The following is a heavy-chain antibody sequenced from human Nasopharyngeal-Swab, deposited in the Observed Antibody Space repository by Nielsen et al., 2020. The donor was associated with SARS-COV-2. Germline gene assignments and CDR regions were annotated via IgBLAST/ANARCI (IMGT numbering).Heavy chain of an antibody. J-gene: IGHJ3*02. Sequence: SETLSLTCAVYGGSFSDSPWSWLRLLPGKGLEWIGEINHRGGTAYRSSLKSRVSISVDTSKNQFSLELSSVTAADTAVYYCARWLKQLVRFDDAFDIWGQGTMVTVSS. CDR1: GGSFSDSP. CDR3: ARWLKQLVRFDDAFDI. CDR2: INHRGGT. D-gene: IGHD6-6*01. V-gene: IGHV4-34*01.